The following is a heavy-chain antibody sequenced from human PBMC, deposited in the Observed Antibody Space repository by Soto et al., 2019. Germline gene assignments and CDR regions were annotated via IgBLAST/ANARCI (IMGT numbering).Heavy chain of an antibody. J-gene: IGHJ6*02. CDR1: GGSISSSNL. V-gene: IGHV4-4*02. Sequence: QVQLQESGPGLVKPSGTLSLTCAVSGGSISSSNLWSWVRQPPGKGLEWIGEIYHSGSTNYNPSLQRRVTKSVDKSKNQFSLKLSSVTAADTAVYYCASIGDRSSYYYYYGMDVWGQGTTVTVSS. CDR3: ASIGDRSSYYYYYGMDV. CDR2: IYHSGST. D-gene: IGHD3-10*01.